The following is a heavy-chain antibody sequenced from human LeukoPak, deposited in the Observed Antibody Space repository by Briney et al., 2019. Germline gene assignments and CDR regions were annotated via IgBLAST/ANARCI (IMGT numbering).Heavy chain of an antibody. CDR3: ARKDQYYYDSSGYYRTGWFDP. V-gene: IGHV4-34*01. D-gene: IGHD3-22*01. CDR1: GGSISNYY. CDR2: INPTGST. J-gene: IGHJ5*02. Sequence: PSETLPLTCTVSGGSISNYYWSWIRQPPGKGLEWIGEINPTGSTNYKPSLKSRVTISVDTPKNQFSLKLSSVTAADTAVYYCARKDQYYYDSSGYYRTGWFDPWGQGTLVTVSS.